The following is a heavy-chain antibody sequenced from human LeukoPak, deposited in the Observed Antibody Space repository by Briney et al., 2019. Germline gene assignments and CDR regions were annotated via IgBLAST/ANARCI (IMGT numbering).Heavy chain of an antibody. J-gene: IGHJ4*02. V-gene: IGHV6-1*01. CDR3: ARDSGSYPNLD. D-gene: IGHD1-26*01. CDR2: TYYRSKWYN. CDR1: GDSVSSNSAA. Sequence: SQTLSLTCAISGDSVSSNSAAWSWIRQSPSRGLEWLGRTYYRSKWYNDYSVSVQSRLTIIADTSKNQFSLQLNSVTPEDTAVYYCARDSGSYPNLDWGQGTLVTVSS.